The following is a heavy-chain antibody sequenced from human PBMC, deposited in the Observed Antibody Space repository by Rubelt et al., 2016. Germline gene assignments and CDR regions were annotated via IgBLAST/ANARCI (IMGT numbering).Heavy chain of an antibody. J-gene: IGHJ4*02. CDR2: ISTDGSST. CDR3: VLYPMGTTKGPY. Sequence: VWVSRISTDGSSTFYADSVKGRFTFSRDNAKNTLYLQMNSLRAEDTAVYYCVLYPMGTTKGPYWGQGTLVTVSS. V-gene: IGHV3-74*01. D-gene: IGHD1-26*01.